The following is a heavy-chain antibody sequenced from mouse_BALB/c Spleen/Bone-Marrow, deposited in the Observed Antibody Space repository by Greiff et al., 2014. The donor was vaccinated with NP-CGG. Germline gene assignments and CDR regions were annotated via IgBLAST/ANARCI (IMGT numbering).Heavy chain of an antibody. CDR3: ARRDFRSWFAY. CDR1: GYTFTSYW. Sequence: QVHVKQSGAELVKPGASVNLSCKASGYTFTSYWVYWVKQRPGQGLEWIGEINPSNGRANHNEKFKNKATLIVDKSTSTAYMQVSSLTSEDSAVYYCARRDFRSWFAYWGQGTLVTVSA. J-gene: IGHJ3*01. V-gene: IGHV1S81*02. D-gene: IGHD2-14*01. CDR2: INPSNGRA.